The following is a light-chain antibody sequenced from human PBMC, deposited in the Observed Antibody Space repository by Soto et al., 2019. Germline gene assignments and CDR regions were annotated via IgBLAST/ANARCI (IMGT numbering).Light chain of an antibody. CDR1: QSIGET. Sequence: EIVLTQSPATLSVSPGGRATLSCRASQSIGETLAWYQQKPGQAPRLLIYGASTRATGIPARFSGSGSGTEFTLTISSLQSVDFAVYYCQQYNNWPPWTFGQGTKVDIK. J-gene: IGKJ1*01. CDR3: QQYNNWPPWT. CDR2: GAS. V-gene: IGKV3-15*01.